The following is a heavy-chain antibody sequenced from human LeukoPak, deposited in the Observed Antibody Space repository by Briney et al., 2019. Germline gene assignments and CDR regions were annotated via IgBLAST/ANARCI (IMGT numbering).Heavy chain of an antibody. CDR3: ARGHWELSS. CDR2: ITDSGDST. J-gene: IGHJ4*02. Sequence: GGSLRLSCAASGFTFSDYNMRWIRQAPGKGLEWVSYITDSGDSTYYADSVKGRFTISRDNANKSLYLQMNSLRAEDTAVYYCARGHWELSSWGQGTLVTVSS. V-gene: IGHV3-11*01. D-gene: IGHD1-26*01. CDR1: GFTFSDYN.